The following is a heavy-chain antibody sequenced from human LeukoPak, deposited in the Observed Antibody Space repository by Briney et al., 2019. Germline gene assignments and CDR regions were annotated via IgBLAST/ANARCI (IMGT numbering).Heavy chain of an antibody. V-gene: IGHV3-7*01. D-gene: IGHD3-10*01. CDR3: ARAIRGSAVDTGDR. CDR2: IKNDGSEE. J-gene: IGHJ4*02. CDR1: GFTFSRYW. Sequence: GGSLRLSCAASGFTFSRYWMRWVRQAPGKGLEGMANIKNDGSEEYYVDSVKGRFTISRDNARNSLFLQMNSLTVEDTAVYYCARAIRGSAVDTGDRWGQGTLVRVSS.